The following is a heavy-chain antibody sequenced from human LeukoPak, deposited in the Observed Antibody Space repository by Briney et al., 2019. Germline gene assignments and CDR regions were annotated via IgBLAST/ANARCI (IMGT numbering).Heavy chain of an antibody. CDR3: ARDRGYSSFDY. CDR1: AFTFSSYW. V-gene: IGHV3-7*01. J-gene: IGHJ4*02. Sequence: PGGSLRLSCEASAFTFSSYWMSWVRQAPGKGLEWVANIKEDGSEINYADSVKGRFTISRDNAKNSLFLQMNSLRVEDTAVYYCARDRGYSSFDYWGQGTLVTVSS. D-gene: IGHD4-23*01. CDR2: IKEDGSEI.